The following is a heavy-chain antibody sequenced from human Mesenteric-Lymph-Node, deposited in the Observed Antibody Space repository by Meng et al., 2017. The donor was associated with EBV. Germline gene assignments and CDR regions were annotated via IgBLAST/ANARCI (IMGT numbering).Heavy chain of an antibody. CDR3: ARATTWGGGEDY. J-gene: IGHJ4*02. V-gene: IGHV4-61*01. Sequence: QVQLEGWGPGLVKSSETLSLTCTVSGAAVISGSHYWSWIRQPPGKGLEWIGYVYYSGTTDYNPSLKSRVAISVDTSKNQVSLKMYSVTAADTATYYYARATTWGGGEDYWGQGTLVTVSS. D-gene: IGHD3-16*01. CDR2: VYYSGTT. CDR1: GAAVISGSHY.